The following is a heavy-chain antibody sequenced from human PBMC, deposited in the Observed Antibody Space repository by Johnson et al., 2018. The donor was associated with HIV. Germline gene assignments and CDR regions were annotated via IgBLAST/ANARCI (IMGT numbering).Heavy chain of an antibody. CDR2: ISYDGSNK. D-gene: IGHD3-3*01. Sequence: QVQLVESGGGLVKPGGSLRLSCAASGFTFSDYYIHWIRQAPGKGLEWVAVISYDGSNKYYADSVKGRFTLSRDNSKNTLYLQMNSLRAEDTAVYYCARDRGVFWNNDYKGDAFDIWGQGTMVTVSS. CDR1: GFTFSDYY. V-gene: IGHV3-30*14. CDR3: ARDRGVFWNNDYKGDAFDI. J-gene: IGHJ3*02.